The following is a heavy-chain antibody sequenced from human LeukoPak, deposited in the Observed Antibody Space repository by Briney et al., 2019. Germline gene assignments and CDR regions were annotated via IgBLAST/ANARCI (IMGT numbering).Heavy chain of an antibody. V-gene: IGHV1-46*01. CDR3: ARGREVDATSDFDH. D-gene: IGHD2-15*01. Sequence: ASVKVSCKASGYTFTRYYMHWVRQAPGQGLEWMGIINPSDGSTVYAQKFQGRVTMTRETSTSTVYMEASSLRSEYTAVYYCARGREVDATSDFDHWGQGTLVTVAS. CDR2: INPSDGST. J-gene: IGHJ4*02. CDR1: GYTFTRYY.